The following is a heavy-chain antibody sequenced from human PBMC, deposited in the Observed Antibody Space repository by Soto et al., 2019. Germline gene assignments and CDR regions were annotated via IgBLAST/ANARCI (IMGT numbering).Heavy chain of an antibody. Sequence: QVQLVESGGGVVQPGRSLRLSCAASGFTFSSYGMHWVRQAPGKGLEWVAVISDDGSNKYYADSVKGRFTISRDNSKNTLYMQMDSLRAEDTAVYYCENLSDSSGLFDYWGQGTLVTVSS. V-gene: IGHV3-30*18. J-gene: IGHJ4*02. D-gene: IGHD3-22*01. CDR1: GFTFSSYG. CDR2: ISDDGSNK. CDR3: ENLSDSSGLFDY.